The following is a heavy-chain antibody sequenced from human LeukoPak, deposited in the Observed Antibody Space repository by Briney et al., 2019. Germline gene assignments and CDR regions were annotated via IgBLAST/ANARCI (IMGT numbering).Heavy chain of an antibody. V-gene: IGHV3-7*03. J-gene: IGHJ4*02. Sequence: GGSLRLSCAASGFTFSSHWMTWVRQAPGKGLEWVANIKQDGSKKNYVDSVKGRFTISRDNAKNSLYLQTNSLRAEDTAVYYCATPLDYYDSSGYHQGGDWGQGTPVTVSS. CDR2: IKQDGSKK. D-gene: IGHD3-22*01. CDR3: ATPLDYYDSSGYHQGGD. CDR1: GFTFSSHW.